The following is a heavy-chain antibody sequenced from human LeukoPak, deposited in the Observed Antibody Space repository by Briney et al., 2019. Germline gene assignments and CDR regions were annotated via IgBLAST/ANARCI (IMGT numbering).Heavy chain of an antibody. V-gene: IGHV3-74*01. Sequence: PGGSLRLSCAASGFTFSSYWMHWVRRAPGKGLVWVSRINSDGSSTSYADSVKGRFTISRDNAKNTLYLQMNSLRAEDTAVYYCARQLYDSSGYPPGYWGQGTLVTVSS. J-gene: IGHJ4*02. CDR2: INSDGSST. CDR1: GFTFSSYW. CDR3: ARQLYDSSGYPPGY. D-gene: IGHD3-22*01.